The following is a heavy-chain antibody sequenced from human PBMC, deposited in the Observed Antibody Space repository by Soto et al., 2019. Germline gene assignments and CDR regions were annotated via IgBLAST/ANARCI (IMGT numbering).Heavy chain of an antibody. J-gene: IGHJ6*02. V-gene: IGHV1-18*01. CDR3: ARELAYYDSSGYKHYYYGMDV. D-gene: IGHD3-22*01. CDR2: ISAYNGNT. CDR1: GYTFTSYG. Sequence: ASVKVSCKASGYTFTSYGISWVRQAPGQGLEWMGWISAYNGNTNYAQKFQGWVTMTRDTSISTAYMELSRLRSDDTAVYYCARELAYYDSSGYKHYYYGMDVWGQGTTVTVSS.